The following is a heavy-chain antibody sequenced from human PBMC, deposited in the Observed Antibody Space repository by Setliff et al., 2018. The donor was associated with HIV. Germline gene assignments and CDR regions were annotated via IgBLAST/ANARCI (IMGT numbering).Heavy chain of an antibody. CDR1: GVSISSSSYY. CDR2: IYYSGST. J-gene: IGHJ6*03. V-gene: IGHV4-39*01. CDR3: ARVSGPEGNYVAYNHYYMDV. D-gene: IGHD4-4*01. Sequence: PSETLSLTCTVSGVSISSSSYYWGWIRQPPGKGLEWIGSIYYSGSTYYNPSLKSRVTISVDTSKNQFSLKLSSVTAADTAVYYCARVSGPEGNYVAYNHYYMDVWGKGTTVTAP.